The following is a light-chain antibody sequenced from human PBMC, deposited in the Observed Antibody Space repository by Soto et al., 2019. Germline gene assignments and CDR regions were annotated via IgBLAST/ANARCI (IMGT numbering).Light chain of an antibody. J-gene: IGLJ3*02. V-gene: IGLV2-14*03. CDR2: EVS. CDR3: SSCTSSSTRV. Sequence: QSALTQPASVSGSPGQSITISCTGTSSDVGGYNYVSWYQQHPDKAPKLMIYEVSNRPSGVSNRFSGSKSGNTASLTISGLQAEDEAAYYCSSCTSSSTRVFCGGTKVTVL. CDR1: SSDVGGYNY.